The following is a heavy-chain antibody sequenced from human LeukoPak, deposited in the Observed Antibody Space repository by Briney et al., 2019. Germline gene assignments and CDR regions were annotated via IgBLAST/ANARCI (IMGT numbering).Heavy chain of an antibody. CDR1: GVSISSYY. Sequence: PSETLSLTCTVSGVSISSYYWSWIRQPPGKGLEWIGYIYYSGSTNYNPSLKSRVTISVDTSKNQFSLKLSSVTAADTAVYYCARAYSSSWYEFGMDVWGQGTTVTVSS. J-gene: IGHJ6*02. CDR3: ARAYSSSWYEFGMDV. CDR2: IYYSGST. V-gene: IGHV4-59*01. D-gene: IGHD6-13*01.